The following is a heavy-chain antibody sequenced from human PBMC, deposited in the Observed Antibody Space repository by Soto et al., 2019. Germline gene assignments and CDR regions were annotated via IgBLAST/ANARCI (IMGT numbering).Heavy chain of an antibody. CDR1: GGSISGYY. V-gene: IGHV4-34*01. D-gene: IGHD2-8*02. J-gene: IGHJ4*02. CDR3: ARDKITGLFDY. Sequence: SETLSLTCTVSGGSISGYYWTWIRQPPGTGLEWIGEINHSGSTNYNPSLKSRVTISVDTSKSQFSLKLTSVTAADTAVYYCARDKITGLFDYWGQGTLVTVSS. CDR2: INHSGST.